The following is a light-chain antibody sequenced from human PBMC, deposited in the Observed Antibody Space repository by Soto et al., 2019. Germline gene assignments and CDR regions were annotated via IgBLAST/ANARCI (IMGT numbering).Light chain of an antibody. CDR3: SSYTSSSTLV. CDR1: GSDVGGYNY. CDR2: DVS. V-gene: IGLV2-14*01. J-gene: IGLJ2*01. Sequence: QSALTQPASVSGSPGQSITISCTGTGSDVGGYNYVSWYQQHPGKAPKLMIYDVSNRPSGVSNRFSGSKSGNTASLTISGLQAEDEADYYCSSYTSSSTLVFGGGTKPTVL.